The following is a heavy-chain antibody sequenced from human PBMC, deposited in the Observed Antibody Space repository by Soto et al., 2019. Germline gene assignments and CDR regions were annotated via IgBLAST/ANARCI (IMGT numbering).Heavy chain of an antibody. J-gene: IGHJ5*02. CDR1: GGSISTTSYY. CDR3: ARQDDFWSGYNSFDP. V-gene: IGHV4-39*01. Sequence: QLQLPESGPGLVKPSETLSLTCSVSGGSISTTSYYWAWIRQPPGKGLEWVGSIYYNGFTYYNPSLKSRLTISVDTSKHQFSLRLSSVTAADTALYYCARQDDFWSGYNSFDPWGQGTLVTVSS. CDR2: IYYNGFT. D-gene: IGHD3-3*01.